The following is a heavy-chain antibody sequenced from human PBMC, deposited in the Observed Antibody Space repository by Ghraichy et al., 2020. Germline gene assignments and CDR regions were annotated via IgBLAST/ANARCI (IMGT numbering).Heavy chain of an antibody. CDR3: ARDLSSSWQGFFDY. J-gene: IGHJ4*02. Sequence: GGSLRLSCAASGFTFSSYGMNWVRQAPGKGLEWVSSISSSSSYIYYADSVKGRFTISRDNAKNSLYLQMNSLRAEDTAVYYCARDLSSSWQGFFDYWGQGTLVTVSS. CDR1: GFTFSSYG. D-gene: IGHD6-13*01. CDR2: ISSSSSYI. V-gene: IGHV3-21*01.